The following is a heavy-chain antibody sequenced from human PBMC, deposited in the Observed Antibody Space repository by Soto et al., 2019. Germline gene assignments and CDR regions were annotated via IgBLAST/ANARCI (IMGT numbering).Heavy chain of an antibody. J-gene: IGHJ4*02. Sequence: SQTLSLTCTVSGGSISSYYWSWIRQPPGKGLEWIGYIYYSGSTNYNPSLNSRVTISVDTSKNQFSLKLSSVTAADTAVYYCARSIAVAGRRGALIDYWGQGTLVTVSS. CDR1: GGSISSYY. D-gene: IGHD6-19*01. V-gene: IGHV4-59*08. CDR2: IYYSGST. CDR3: ARSIAVAGRRGALIDY.